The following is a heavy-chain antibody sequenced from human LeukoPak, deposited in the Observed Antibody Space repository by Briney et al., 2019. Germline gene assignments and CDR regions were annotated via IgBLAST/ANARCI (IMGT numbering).Heavy chain of an antibody. J-gene: IGHJ5*02. Sequence: ASVKVSCKTFTGCYMHWVRQAPGQGLEWMGRIDPNSGGTTYAQKFQGRLTMTSDTSISTIYLELSSLRSDDTAVYYCARERVGLTWGQGTLVTVS. CDR2: IDPNSGGT. CDR1: TGCY. V-gene: IGHV1-2*06. D-gene: IGHD2-15*01. CDR3: ARERVGLT.